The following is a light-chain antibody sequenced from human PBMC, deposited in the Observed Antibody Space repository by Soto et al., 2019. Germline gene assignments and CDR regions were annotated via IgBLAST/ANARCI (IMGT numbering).Light chain of an antibody. CDR3: CSYAGSSNWV. CDR2: EDS. V-gene: IGLV2-23*01. CDR1: SSDVGSYNL. Sequence: QSVLTQSASVSGSPGQSITISCTGTSSDVGSYNLVSWYQQHPGKAPKLMIYEDSKRPSGVSNRFSGSKSGNTASLTISGLQAEDEADYYCCSYAGSSNWVFGGGTQLTVL. J-gene: IGLJ3*02.